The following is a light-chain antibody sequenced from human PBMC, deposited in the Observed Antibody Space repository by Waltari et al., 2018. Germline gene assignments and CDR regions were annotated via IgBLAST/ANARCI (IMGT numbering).Light chain of an antibody. CDR2: DAY. CDR3: QQRSNWVT. CDR1: QSVGSH. V-gene: IGKV3-11*01. Sequence: EIVLTQSPATLSVSLGERATLSCRASQSVGSHLAWYQQKPGQAPRPLIYDAYKRATGIPARVSGSGSGTDFTLTISSLEPEDFAVYYCQQRSNWVTFGQGTRLEIK. J-gene: IGKJ5*01.